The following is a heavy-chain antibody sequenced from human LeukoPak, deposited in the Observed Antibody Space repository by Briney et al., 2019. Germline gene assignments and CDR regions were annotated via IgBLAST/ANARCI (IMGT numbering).Heavy chain of an antibody. Sequence: ASVKVSCKASGYTFTSYDINWVRQATGQGLEWMGWMNPNSGNTGYAQKFQGRVTMTRNTSISTAYMELSSLRSEDTAVYYCAREGHYDSSGYPLFDYWGQGTLVTVSS. CDR1: GYTFTSYD. CDR2: MNPNSGNT. V-gene: IGHV1-8*01. CDR3: AREGHYDSSGYPLFDY. J-gene: IGHJ4*02. D-gene: IGHD3-22*01.